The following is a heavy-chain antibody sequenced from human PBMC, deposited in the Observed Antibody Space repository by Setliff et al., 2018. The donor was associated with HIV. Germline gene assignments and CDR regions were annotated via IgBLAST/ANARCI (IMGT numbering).Heavy chain of an antibody. CDR3: ARGGGSRAATSSYHYMDV. CDR2: IYHNGST. J-gene: IGHJ6*03. Sequence: SETLSLTCTVSGGSISIGGYYWGWIRQHPGKGLEWIGYIYHNGSTYYNPSLKSRVIISVDTSKNQFSLKLSPVTAADTAVYYCARGGGSRAATSSYHYMDVWGKGTTVTVSS. D-gene: IGHD2-15*01. V-gene: IGHV4-31*03. CDR1: GGSISIGGYY.